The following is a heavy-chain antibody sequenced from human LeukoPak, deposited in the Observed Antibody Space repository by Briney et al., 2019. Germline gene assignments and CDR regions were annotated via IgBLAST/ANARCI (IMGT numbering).Heavy chain of an antibody. J-gene: IGHJ4*02. CDR3: ARWDDYSIVFDY. V-gene: IGHV4-59*01. D-gene: IGHD4-11*01. CDR2: IYYSGST. Sequence: PSETLSLTCTVSGGSISSYYWSWIRQPPAKGLEWIGYIYYSGSTNYNPSLKSRVTISVDTSKNQFSLKLSSVTAADTAVYYCARWDDYSIVFDYWGQGTLVAVSS. CDR1: GGSISSYY.